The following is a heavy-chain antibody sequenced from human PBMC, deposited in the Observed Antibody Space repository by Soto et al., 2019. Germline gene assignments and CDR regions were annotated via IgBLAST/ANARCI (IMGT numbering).Heavy chain of an antibody. Sequence: QVQLQQWGAGLLKPSETLSLTCAVYGGSFSGYYWSWIRQPPGKGLEWIGEINHSGSTNYNPSLKSRVTISVDTSKNQVSLKLRSVTAADTAVYYCARGGAGYCSSTSCSKLFDYWGQGTLVTVSS. CDR2: INHSGST. CDR1: GGSFSGYY. CDR3: ARGGAGYCSSTSCSKLFDY. D-gene: IGHD2-2*01. J-gene: IGHJ4*02. V-gene: IGHV4-34*01.